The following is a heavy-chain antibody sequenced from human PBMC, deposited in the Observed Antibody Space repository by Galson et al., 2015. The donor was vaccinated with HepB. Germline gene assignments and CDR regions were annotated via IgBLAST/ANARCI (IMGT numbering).Heavy chain of an antibody. Sequence: SLRLSCAASGFIVSSSYMSWVRRAPGKGLEWVSVIYRDGSTYYGDSMKGRFTISRDNSKNTVYLEMNSLRAEDTAVYYCVRGLSGSYPNTFEHWGQGTLVTVSS. J-gene: IGHJ4*02. V-gene: IGHV3-53*01. CDR2: IYRDGST. CDR1: GFIVSSSY. CDR3: VRGLSGSYPNTFEH. D-gene: IGHD3-22*01.